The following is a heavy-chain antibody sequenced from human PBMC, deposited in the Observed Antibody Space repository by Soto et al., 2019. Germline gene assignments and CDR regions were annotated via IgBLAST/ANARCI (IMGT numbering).Heavy chain of an antibody. V-gene: IGHV1-69*12. CDR3: AFTVSANYYYGMDV. Sequence: QVQLVQSGAEVKKPGSSVKVSCKASGGTFSSYAISWVRQAPGQGLEWMGGIIPIFGTPDYAQKFQGRVTITADESPSTAYMEMSSLRSEDTAVYSCAFTVSANYYYGMDVWGQGTTVTVSS. D-gene: IGHD4-17*01. CDR1: GGTFSSYA. J-gene: IGHJ6*02. CDR2: IIPIFGTP.